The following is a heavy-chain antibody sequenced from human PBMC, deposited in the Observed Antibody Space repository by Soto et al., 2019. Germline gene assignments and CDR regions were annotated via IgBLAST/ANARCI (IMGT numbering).Heavy chain of an antibody. V-gene: IGHV4-59*01. CDR3: ARGDPLLWFGEKVYYGMDV. CDR2: IYYSGST. D-gene: IGHD3-10*01. J-gene: IGHJ6*02. Sequence: PSETLSLTCTVSGGSINNYYWSWIRQPPGKGLEWIGYIYYSGSTNYNPSLKSRVTISVDTSKNQFSLKLSSVTAADTAVYYCARGDPLLWFGEKVYYGMDVWGQGTTVTVSS. CDR1: GGSINNYY.